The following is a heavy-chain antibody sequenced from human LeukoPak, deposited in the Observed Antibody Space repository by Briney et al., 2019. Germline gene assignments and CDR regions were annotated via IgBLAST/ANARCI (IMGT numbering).Heavy chain of an antibody. V-gene: IGHV3-30-3*01. Sequence: GRSLRLSCAASGFTFSSYAMHWVRQAPGKGLEWVAVISYDGSNKYYADSVKGRFTISRDNSKNTLYLQMNSLRAEDTAVYYCARGEQWLPSFDSWGQGTLVTVSS. CDR3: ARGEQWLPSFDS. CDR1: GFTFSSYA. D-gene: IGHD6-19*01. J-gene: IGHJ4*02. CDR2: ISYDGSNK.